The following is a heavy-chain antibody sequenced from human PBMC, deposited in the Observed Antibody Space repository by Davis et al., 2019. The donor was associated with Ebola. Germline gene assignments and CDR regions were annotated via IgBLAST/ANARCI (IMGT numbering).Heavy chain of an antibody. CDR2: INSDGSST. CDR3: ARVDATMVRGVIFYYYGMDV. V-gene: IGHV3-74*01. D-gene: IGHD3-10*01. Sequence: GESLKISCAASGFTFSDYYMSWIRQAPGKGLVWVSRINSDGSSTSYADSVKGRFTISRDNAKNTLYLQMNSLRAEDTAVYYCARVDATMVRGVIFYYYGMDVWGQGTTVTVSS. CDR1: GFTFSDYY. J-gene: IGHJ6*02.